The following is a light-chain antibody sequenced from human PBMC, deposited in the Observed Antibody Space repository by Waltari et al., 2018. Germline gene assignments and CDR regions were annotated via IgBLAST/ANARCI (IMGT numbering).Light chain of an antibody. Sequence: DIQMTQSPSSLSASVGDRVTITCRASQSVSSFLNWYQQKPGKAPQLLIYAASTLESGVPSRFSGSGSGTDFTLAISSLQLEDFATYYCQQSYTGPITFGPGTKVDIK. CDR3: QQSYTGPIT. V-gene: IGKV1-39*01. CDR1: QSVSSF. CDR2: AAS. J-gene: IGKJ3*01.